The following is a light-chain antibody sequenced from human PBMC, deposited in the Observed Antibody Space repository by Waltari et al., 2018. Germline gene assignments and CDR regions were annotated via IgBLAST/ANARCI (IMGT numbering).Light chain of an antibody. CDR3: QTGGHGTWV. V-gene: IGLV4-69*01. CDR2: VNSDGSH. Sequence: QLVVTQSPSASAPLGASVKLTCTLSSGHSSNIVAWLQQRPEKGPRYVMKVNSDGSHIKGNEIPDRFSGSSSGAERYLTISSLQSDDEADYYCQTGGHGTWVFGGGTTLTVL. CDR1: SGHSSNI. J-gene: IGLJ3*02.